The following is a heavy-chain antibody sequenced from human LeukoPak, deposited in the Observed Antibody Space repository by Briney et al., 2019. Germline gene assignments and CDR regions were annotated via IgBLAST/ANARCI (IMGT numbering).Heavy chain of an antibody. Sequence: PGGSLRHSCAASGFTFANYGMSWVRQAPGKGLEWVSAITGSGGSTYYADSVKGRFTISRDNSKNTLYLQMNSLRAEDTAVYYCAREQQLVRGFDYWGQGTLVTVSS. D-gene: IGHD6-13*01. J-gene: IGHJ4*02. CDR2: ITGSGGST. V-gene: IGHV3-23*01. CDR1: GFTFANYG. CDR3: AREQQLVRGFDY.